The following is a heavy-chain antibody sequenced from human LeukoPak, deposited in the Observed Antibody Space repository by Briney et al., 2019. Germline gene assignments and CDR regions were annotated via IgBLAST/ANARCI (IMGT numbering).Heavy chain of an antibody. CDR3: ARGAAYTYGYAVDY. D-gene: IGHD5-18*01. J-gene: IGHJ4*02. Sequence: SGGSLRLSCAASGFTFSSYEMNWVRQAPGKGLEWVSYISSSGTTIYYADSVKGRFTMSRDNAKNSLFLQMTSLRAEDTAVYNCARGAAYTYGYAVDYWGQGTPVTVSS. CDR2: ISSSGTTI. CDR1: GFTFSSYE. V-gene: IGHV3-48*03.